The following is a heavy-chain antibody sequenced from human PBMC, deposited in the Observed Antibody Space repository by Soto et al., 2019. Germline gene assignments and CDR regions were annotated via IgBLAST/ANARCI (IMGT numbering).Heavy chain of an antibody. D-gene: IGHD4-17*01. CDR2: IYYSGST. CDR1: GGSISSGGYY. Sequence: QVQLQESGPGLVKPSQTLSLTCTVSGGSISSGGYYWSWIRQHPGKGLEWIGYIYYSGSTYYNPSLKSRVTISVDTSKNQFSLKLSSVTAADTAVYYCARDVFNLVRPDPTVTTEGGFDYWGQGTLVTVSS. J-gene: IGHJ4*02. CDR3: ARDVFNLVRPDPTVTTEGGFDY. V-gene: IGHV4-31*03.